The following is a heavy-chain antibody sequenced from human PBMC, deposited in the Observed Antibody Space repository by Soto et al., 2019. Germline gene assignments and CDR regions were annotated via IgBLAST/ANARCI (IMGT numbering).Heavy chain of an antibody. D-gene: IGHD2-15*01. V-gene: IGHV3-33*01. CDR2: IWFDGRNE. CDR3: ARAFRGGDYSWNYYYYGMDI. CDR1: GFIFNSYG. J-gene: IGHJ6*02. Sequence: QVQLVESGGGVVQPGRSLRLSCAASGFIFNSYGMHWVRQAPGKGLEWVAVIWFDGRNENYADSVKGRFTISRDNSKNTLYLQMNSLRGDDTAVYYCARAFRGGDYSWNYYYYGMDIWGQGTTVTVSS.